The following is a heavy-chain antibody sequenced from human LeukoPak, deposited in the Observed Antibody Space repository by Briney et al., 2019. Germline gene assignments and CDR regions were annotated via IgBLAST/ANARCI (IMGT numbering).Heavy chain of an antibody. V-gene: IGHV4-30-4*08. CDR3: AREYYDILTGHGGLFDY. D-gene: IGHD3-9*01. Sequence: SETLSLTCTVSGGSISSGGYYWSWIRQHPGKGLEWIGYIYYSGSTSYNPSLKSRVTISIDTSKNQFSLKLSSVTAADTAVYYCAREYYDILTGHGGLFDYWGQGTLVTVSS. J-gene: IGHJ4*02. CDR2: IYYSGST. CDR1: GGSISSGGYY.